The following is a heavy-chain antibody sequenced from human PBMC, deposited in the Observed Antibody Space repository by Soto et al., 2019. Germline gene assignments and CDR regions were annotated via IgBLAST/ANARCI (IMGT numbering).Heavy chain of an antibody. CDR3: ARSITIFGVAPVPWFDP. D-gene: IGHD3-3*01. CDR2: IWYDGSNK. J-gene: IGHJ5*02. Sequence: GGSLRLSCAASGFTFSSYGMHWVRQAPGKGLECVAFIWYDGSNKYYADSVKGRFTISRDNSKNTLYLQMNSLRAEDTAVYYCARSITIFGVAPVPWFDPWGQGTLVTVSS. CDR1: GFTFSSYG. V-gene: IGHV3-33*01.